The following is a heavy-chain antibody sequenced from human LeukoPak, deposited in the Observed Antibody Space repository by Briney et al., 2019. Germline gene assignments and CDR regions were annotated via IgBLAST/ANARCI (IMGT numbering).Heavy chain of an antibody. J-gene: IGHJ6*02. CDR3: ARVPYYDILTGYYKAGMDV. CDR1: GFTFSSYS. CDR2: ISSSSSYI. V-gene: IGHV3-21*01. D-gene: IGHD3-9*01. Sequence: GGSLRLSCAASGFTFSSYSMNWVRQAPGKGLEWVSSISSSSSYIYYADSVKGRFTISRDNAKNSLYLQMNSLRAEDTAVYYCARVPYYDILTGYYKAGMDVWGQGTTVTVSS.